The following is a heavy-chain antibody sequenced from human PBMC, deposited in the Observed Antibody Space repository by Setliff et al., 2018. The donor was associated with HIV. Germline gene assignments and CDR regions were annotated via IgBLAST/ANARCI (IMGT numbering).Heavy chain of an antibody. D-gene: IGHD4-17*01. V-gene: IGHV4-31*03. CDR3: ARRTVTTGAFDI. CDR1: GDSINSGNYY. J-gene: IGHJ3*02. CDR2: TYYSGST. Sequence: ASETLSLTCTVSGDSINSGNYYWSWIRQHPGKGLEWIGYTYYSGSTYYSPSLKSRVTISEDTSKNQFSLKMRSVTAADTAVYYCARRTVTTGAFDIWGQGTMVTVSS.